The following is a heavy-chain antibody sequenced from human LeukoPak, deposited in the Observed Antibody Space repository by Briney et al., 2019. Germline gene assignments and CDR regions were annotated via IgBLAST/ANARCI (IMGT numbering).Heavy chain of an antibody. CDR2: ISAYNGNT. D-gene: IGHD3-10*01. Sequence: ASVKVSCKASGYTFTSYGISWVRQAPGQGRGWMGWISAYNGNTNYAQKLQGRVTMTTDTSTSTAYMELRSLRSDDTAVYYCARPGGFREYGGHDAFDIWGQGTMVTVSS. CDR1: GYTFTSYG. CDR3: ARPGGFREYGGHDAFDI. V-gene: IGHV1-18*01. J-gene: IGHJ3*02.